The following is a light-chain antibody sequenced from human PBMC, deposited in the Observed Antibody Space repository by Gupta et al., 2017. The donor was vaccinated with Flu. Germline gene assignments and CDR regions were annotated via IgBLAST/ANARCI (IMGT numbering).Light chain of an antibody. CDR3: QVWDSSSDHVV. V-gene: IGLV3-21*02. J-gene: IGLJ2*01. CDR1: TIGSKS. CDR2: DDS. Sequence: SYVLTQPPSVSVAPGQTARSTCGGNTIGSKSVHWYQQKPGQAPVLLVYDDSDRPSGIPERFSGSNSGTTATLTISRVEAGDEADYYCQVWDSSSDHVVFGGGTKLTVL.